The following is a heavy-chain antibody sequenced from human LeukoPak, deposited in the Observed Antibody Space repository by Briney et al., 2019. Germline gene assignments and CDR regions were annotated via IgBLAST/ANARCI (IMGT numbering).Heavy chain of an antibody. J-gene: IGHJ4*02. CDR2: INSDGSST. Sequence: GGSLRPSCAASGFTFSSYWMHWVRQAPGKGLVWVSRINSDGSSTSYADSVKGRFTISRDNAKNTLYLQMNSLRAEDAAVYYCARASDSSGYYDYWGQGTLVTVSS. D-gene: IGHD3-22*01. V-gene: IGHV3-74*01. CDR1: GFTFSSYW. CDR3: ARASDSSGYYDY.